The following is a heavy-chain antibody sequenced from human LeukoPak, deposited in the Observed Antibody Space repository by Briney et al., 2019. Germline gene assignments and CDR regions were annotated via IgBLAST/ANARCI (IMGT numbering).Heavy chain of an antibody. D-gene: IGHD2-15*01. V-gene: IGHV1-24*01. Sequence: ASVKVSCKVSGYTLTELSMHWVRQAPGKGLEWMGGFDPEDGETIYAQKFQGRVTMTEDTSTDTAYMELSSLRSEDTAVYHCATDCSFRAVQSLSGGSCYSVGWGQGTLVTVSS. CDR2: FDPEDGET. CDR1: GYTLTELS. J-gene: IGHJ4*02. CDR3: ATDCSFRAVQSLSGGSCYSVG.